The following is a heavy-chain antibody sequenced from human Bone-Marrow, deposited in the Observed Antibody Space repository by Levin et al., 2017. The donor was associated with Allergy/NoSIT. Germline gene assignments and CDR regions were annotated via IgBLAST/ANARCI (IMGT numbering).Heavy chain of an antibody. J-gene: IGHJ4*02. CDR2: ISGSGSNT. D-gene: IGHD3-22*01. Sequence: SCAASGLIFSNYAMNWVRQAPGKGLEWVSQISGSGSNTHYADSVRGRFTFSRDNSYNTVYLQMNSLRADDTAVYYCAGYDTSGYHSPFDYWGQGTLVTVSS. V-gene: IGHV3-23*01. CDR1: GLIFSNYA. CDR3: AGYDTSGYHSPFDY.